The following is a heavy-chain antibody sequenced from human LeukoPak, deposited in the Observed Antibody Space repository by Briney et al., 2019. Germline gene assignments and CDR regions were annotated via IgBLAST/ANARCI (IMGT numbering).Heavy chain of an antibody. CDR1: GFTFSRYA. CDR3: ARALWMDV. V-gene: IGHV3-23*01. CDR2: ITDSGGST. J-gene: IGHJ6*04. Sequence: PGGSLRLSCAASGFTFSRYAMSWVRQAPGKGLEWISAITDSGGSTYHADSVKGRFTISRDNSENTLYLQMNSLRVEDTAVYYCARALWMDVWGKGTTVTVSS.